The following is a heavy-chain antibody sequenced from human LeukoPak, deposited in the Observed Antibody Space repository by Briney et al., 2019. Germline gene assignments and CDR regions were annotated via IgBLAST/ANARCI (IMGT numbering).Heavy chain of an antibody. J-gene: IGHJ3*02. CDR2: XXXIFGTA. CDR1: GGTFSSYA. CDR3: ASCIVVVPAAIGSCAFDI. V-gene: IGHV1-69*06. Sequence: SVKVSCKASGGTFSSYAISWVRQAPGQGLEWXXXXXXIFGTANYAQKFQGRVTITADKSTSTAYMELSSLRSEDTAVYYCASCIVVVPAAIGSCAFDIWGQGTMVTVSS. D-gene: IGHD2-2*01.